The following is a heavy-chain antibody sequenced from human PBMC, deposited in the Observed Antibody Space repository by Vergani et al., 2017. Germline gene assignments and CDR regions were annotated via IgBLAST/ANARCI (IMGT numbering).Heavy chain of an antibody. CDR1: GGSFSGYY. J-gene: IGHJ3*02. CDR3: AKPVGTSAIMDGYNM. D-gene: IGHD5/OR15-5a*01. CDR2: ISSSGST. V-gene: IGHV4-34*01. Sequence: QVQLQQWGAGLLKPSETLSLTCAVYGGSFSGYYWSWIRQPPGKGLEWIGSISSSGSTYSNPSLQSRVTMSIDTSKNQVSLKLSSVTAADTGLYYCAKPVGTSAIMDGYNMWGQGTMVTVSS.